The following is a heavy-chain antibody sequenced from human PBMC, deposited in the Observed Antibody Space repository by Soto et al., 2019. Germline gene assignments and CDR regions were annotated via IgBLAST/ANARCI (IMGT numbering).Heavy chain of an antibody. D-gene: IGHD3-22*01. J-gene: IGHJ5*02. CDR3: ASIYDSSGYYYGNNWFDP. Sequence: SETLSLTCTVSGASIGSGDYYWSWIRQHPGKGLEWIGYIYYSGGNYYKPSLKSRVTISVDTSKNQFSLELSSVTAADTAVFYCASIYDSSGYYYGNNWFDPWGQGTLVTVSS. CDR2: IYYSGGN. CDR1: GASIGSGDYY. V-gene: IGHV4-31*02.